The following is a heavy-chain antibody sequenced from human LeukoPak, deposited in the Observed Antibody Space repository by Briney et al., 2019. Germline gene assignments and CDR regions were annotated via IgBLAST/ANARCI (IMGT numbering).Heavy chain of an antibody. CDR1: GFTFSSYG. Sequence: GGSLRLSCAASGFTFSSYGMHWVRQAPGKGLEWVAVISYDGSNKYYADSVKGRFTISRDNSKNTLYLQMNSLRAEDTAVYYCARVRTGDDYFDYWGQGTLVTVSS. CDR2: ISYDGSNK. J-gene: IGHJ4*02. CDR3: ARVRTGDDYFDY. V-gene: IGHV3-33*05. D-gene: IGHD3/OR15-3a*01.